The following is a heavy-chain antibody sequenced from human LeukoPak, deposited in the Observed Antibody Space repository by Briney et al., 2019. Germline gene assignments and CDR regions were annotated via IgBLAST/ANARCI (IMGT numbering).Heavy chain of an antibody. Sequence: SETLSLTCTVSGGSISSDYWSWIRQPAGKGLEWIGRINTSGSTNYNPSLKSRVAISADKSKNQFSLKVSSVTAADTAVYYCARVRLVHLTYYYYYMDVWGKGTTVTVSS. CDR2: INTSGST. J-gene: IGHJ6*03. D-gene: IGHD6-19*01. CDR3: ARVRLVHLTYYYYYMDV. CDR1: GGSISSDY. V-gene: IGHV4-4*07.